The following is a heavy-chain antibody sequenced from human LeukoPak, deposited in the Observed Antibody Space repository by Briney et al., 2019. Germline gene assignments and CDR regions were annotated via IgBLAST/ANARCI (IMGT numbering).Heavy chain of an antibody. Sequence: PGGSLRLSCAASGFTFSNAWTNWVRQAPGKGLEWVSAISGSGGSTYYADSVKGRFTISRDNSKNTLYLQMNSLRAEDTAVYYCAKDFSYSGSYLVYWGQGTLVTVSS. CDR1: GFTFSNAW. J-gene: IGHJ4*02. CDR3: AKDFSYSGSYLVY. V-gene: IGHV3-23*01. D-gene: IGHD1-26*01. CDR2: ISGSGGST.